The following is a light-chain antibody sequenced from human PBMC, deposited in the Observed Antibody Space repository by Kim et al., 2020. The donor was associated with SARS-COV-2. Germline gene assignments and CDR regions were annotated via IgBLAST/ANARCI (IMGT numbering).Light chain of an antibody. CDR1: SLRRYY. J-gene: IGLJ2*01. Sequence: VALGQTVTITGQGDSLRRYYATWYQQKPGQDTILVIYGKNNRPSGNPERFSGSSSENTASLTITGTKAGDEADDYCNSRDSNDNVVFGGGTQLTVL. V-gene: IGLV3-19*01. CDR2: GKN. CDR3: NSRDSNDNVV.